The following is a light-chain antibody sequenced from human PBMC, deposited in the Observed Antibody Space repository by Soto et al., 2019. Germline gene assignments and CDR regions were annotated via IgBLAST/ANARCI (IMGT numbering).Light chain of an antibody. V-gene: IGLV2-23*02. CDR3: CSYAGSSIFVV. CDR2: EVN. J-gene: IGLJ2*01. Sequence: QSVLTQPASVSGSPGQSITISCTGTSSDIGTYDLVYWYQHHPGKAPKLMIYEVNQRPSGVSNRFSDSKSGNTASLPISGLQAEDEADYYCCSYAGSSIFVVFGGGTKLTVL. CDR1: SSDIGTYDL.